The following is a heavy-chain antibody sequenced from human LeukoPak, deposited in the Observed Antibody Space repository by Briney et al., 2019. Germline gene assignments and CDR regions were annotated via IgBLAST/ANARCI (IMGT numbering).Heavy chain of an antibody. CDR2: IYYSGST. J-gene: IGHJ4*02. Sequence: SETLSLTCTVSGSSISSSSYYWGWIRQPPGKGLEWIGSIYYSGSTYYNPSLKSRVTISVDTSKNQFSLKLSSVTAADTAVYYCARHGAPDLVVVVAATGRFDYWGQGTLVTVSS. V-gene: IGHV4-39*01. CDR3: ARHGAPDLVVVVAATGRFDY. D-gene: IGHD2-15*01. CDR1: GSSISSSSYY.